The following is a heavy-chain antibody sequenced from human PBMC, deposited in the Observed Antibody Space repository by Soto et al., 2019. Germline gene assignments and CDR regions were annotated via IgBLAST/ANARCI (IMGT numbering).Heavy chain of an antibody. CDR2: VNHSGST. D-gene: IGHD2-8*02. CDR1: GGSFCGYY. V-gene: IGHV4-34*01. Sequence: SETLSLTCAVYGGSFCGYYWTWIRQPPGTGLEWIGEVNHSGSTNYNPSLKSRVTISVDTSKNQFSLKLTSVTAADTAVYYCARDKITGLFDYWGQGTLVTVSS. J-gene: IGHJ4*02. CDR3: ARDKITGLFDY.